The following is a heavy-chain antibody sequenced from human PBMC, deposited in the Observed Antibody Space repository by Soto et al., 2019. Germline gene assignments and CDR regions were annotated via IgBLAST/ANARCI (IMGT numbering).Heavy chain of an antibody. CDR3: AREGYAYGLDF. CDR2: TYTGGNS. V-gene: IGHV3-53*02. CDR1: GLSVSDKY. J-gene: IGHJ4*02. Sequence: EVQLVQTGGGLIKPGGSLSLSCAASGLSVSDKYMSWVRQAPGKGLEWVSLTYTGGNSYFADFVKGRFIVSRDISKNPLFLHMNSLAAEDPAVYYCAREGYAYGLDFWGQGSLVTVSS. D-gene: IGHD3-10*01.